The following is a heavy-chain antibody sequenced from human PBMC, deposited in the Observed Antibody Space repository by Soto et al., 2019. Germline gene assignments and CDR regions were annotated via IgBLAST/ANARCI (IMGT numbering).Heavy chain of an antibody. Sequence: HPGGSLRLSCAASGFTFSSYGMHWVRQAPGKGLEWVAVISYDGSNKYYADSVKGRFTISRDNSKNTLYLQMNSLRAEDTAVYYCAKAISHTKKGYSSGWYPSDYWGQGTLVTVSS. CDR2: ISYDGSNK. V-gene: IGHV3-30*18. D-gene: IGHD6-19*01. J-gene: IGHJ4*02. CDR3: AKAISHTKKGYSSGWYPSDY. CDR1: GFTFSSYG.